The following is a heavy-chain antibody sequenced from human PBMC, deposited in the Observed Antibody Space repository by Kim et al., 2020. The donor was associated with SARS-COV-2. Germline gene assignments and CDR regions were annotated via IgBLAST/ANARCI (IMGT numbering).Heavy chain of an antibody. CDR3: ARGGDQDYSV. CDR1: GFPFTTYD. Sequence: GGSLRLSCAASGFPFTTYDMTWVRQAPGKGLEWVANIKPDGSEKSYVDSVKGRFTISRDNAKSSVYLQMNSLRGEDTAVYYCARGGDQDYSVWGQGTLVT. D-gene: IGHD3-16*01. J-gene: IGHJ4*02. CDR2: IKPDGSEK. V-gene: IGHV3-7*01.